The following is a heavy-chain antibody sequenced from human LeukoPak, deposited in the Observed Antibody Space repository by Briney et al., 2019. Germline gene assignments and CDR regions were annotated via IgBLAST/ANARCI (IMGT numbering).Heavy chain of an antibody. J-gene: IGHJ4*02. CDR2: IYYSGST. CDR3: ARHSLSWYYFDY. V-gene: IGHV4-39*01. D-gene: IGHD2-8*02. Sequence: SETLSLTCTVSGGSISSSSYYWGWHRPPPGKGLVWIGSIYYSGSTYYNPSLKGRVTISVDTSKNQFSLKLSSVTAADTAVYYCARHSLSWYYFDYWGQGTLVTVSS. CDR1: GGSISSSSYY.